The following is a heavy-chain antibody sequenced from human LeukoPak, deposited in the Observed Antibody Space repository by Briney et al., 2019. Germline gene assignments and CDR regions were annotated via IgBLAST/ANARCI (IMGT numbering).Heavy chain of an antibody. V-gene: IGHV3-30*03. D-gene: IGHD3-3*01. CDR2: ISYDGSNK. J-gene: IGHJ4*02. Sequence: GRSLRLSCAASGFTFSSYGMHWVRQAPGKGLEWVAVISYDGSNKYYADSVKGRFTISRDNSKNTLYLQMNSLRVDDTAVYYCTRGDPDFWGQGTLVTVSS. CDR3: TRGDPDF. CDR1: GFTFSSYG.